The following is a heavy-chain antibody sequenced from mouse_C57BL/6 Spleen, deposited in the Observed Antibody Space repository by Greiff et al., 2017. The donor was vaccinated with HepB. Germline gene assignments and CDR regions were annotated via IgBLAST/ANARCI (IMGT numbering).Heavy chain of an antibody. CDR2: ISDGGSYT. D-gene: IGHD2-4*01. V-gene: IGHV5-4*01. CDR1: GFTFSSYA. CDR3: AREDDYDGYYAMDY. J-gene: IGHJ4*01. Sequence: DVMLVESGGGLVKPGGSLKLSCAASGFTFSSYAMSWVRQTPEKRLEWVATISDGGSYTYYPDNVKGRFTISRDNAKNNLYLQMSHLKSEDTAMYYCAREDDYDGYYAMDYWGQGTSVTVSS.